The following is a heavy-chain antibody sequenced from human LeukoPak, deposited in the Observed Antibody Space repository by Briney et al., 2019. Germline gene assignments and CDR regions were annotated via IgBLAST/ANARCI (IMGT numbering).Heavy chain of an antibody. J-gene: IGHJ3*02. V-gene: IGHV1-69*13. CDR3: ARKAHDGSGWYRAAFDI. Sequence: ASEKVSCEASGGTFSSYAISWVRQAPGQGLEWMGGIIPIFGTANYAQKLQGRVTITADESTSTAYMELSSLRSEDTAVYCCARKAHDGSGWYRAAFDIWGQGTMVTVSS. CDR1: GGTFSSYA. CDR2: IIPIFGTA. D-gene: IGHD6-19*01.